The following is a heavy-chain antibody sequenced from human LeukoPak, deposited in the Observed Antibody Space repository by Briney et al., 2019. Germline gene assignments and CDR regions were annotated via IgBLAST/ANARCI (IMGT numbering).Heavy chain of an antibody. D-gene: IGHD1-26*01. J-gene: IGHJ4*02. CDR3: APRGVPTVEY. Sequence: PGGSLRLSCAASGFTFSSYWMNWVRQAPGKGLEWVSAIVGSGGRTYYADSVKGRFTISRDNSKDTLYLQMNSLRVEDTAVYYCAPRGVPTVEYWGQGTLVTVSS. V-gene: IGHV3-23*01. CDR1: GFTFSSYW. CDR2: IVGSGGRT.